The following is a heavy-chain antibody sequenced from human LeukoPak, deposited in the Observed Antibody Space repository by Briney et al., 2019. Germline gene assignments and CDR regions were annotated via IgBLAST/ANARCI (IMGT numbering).Heavy chain of an antibody. V-gene: IGHV4-31*03. Sequence: SETLSLTCTVSGGSISSGGYYWSWIRQHPGKGLEWIGYIDYSGSTYYNPSLKSRVTISVVPSKRQFSLKLSSVTAADTAVYYCARQRYGDPNWYFDLWGRSTLVPVSS. CDR3: ARQRYGDPNWYFDL. J-gene: IGHJ2*01. CDR2: IDYSGST. CDR1: GGSISSGGYY. D-gene: IGHD4-17*01.